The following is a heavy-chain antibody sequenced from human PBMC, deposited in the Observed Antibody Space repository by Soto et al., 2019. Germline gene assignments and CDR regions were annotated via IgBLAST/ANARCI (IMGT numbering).Heavy chain of an antibody. D-gene: IGHD2-2*01. Sequence: ASVKVSCKVSGYTLTELSMHWVRQAPGKGLEWMGGFDPEDGETIYAQKFQGRVTMTEDTSTDTAYMELSSLRSEDTAVYYCATAIIPSNIVVVPAAIPPDYWGQGTQVTVPQ. CDR3: ATAIIPSNIVVVPAAIPPDY. CDR2: FDPEDGET. CDR1: GYTLTELS. J-gene: IGHJ4*02. V-gene: IGHV1-24*01.